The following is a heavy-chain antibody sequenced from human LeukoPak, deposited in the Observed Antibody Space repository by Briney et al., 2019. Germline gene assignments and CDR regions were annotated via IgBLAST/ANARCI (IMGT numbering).Heavy chain of an antibody. V-gene: IGHV1-2*02. CDR3: AAPFRTEDYYHGMDV. D-gene: IGHD3/OR15-3a*01. J-gene: IGHJ6*02. CDR1: GYTFTGYY. CDR2: INPNSGGT. Sequence: GASVKVSCKASGYTFTGYYMYWVRQARGQGLEWMGWINPNSGGTKYAQKFQGRVTMTRDTSISTAYMELSSLISDDTAVYYCAAPFRTEDYYHGMDVWGQGTTVTVSS.